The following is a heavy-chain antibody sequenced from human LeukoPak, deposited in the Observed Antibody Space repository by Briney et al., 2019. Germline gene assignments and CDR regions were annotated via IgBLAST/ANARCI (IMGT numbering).Heavy chain of an antibody. CDR2: IKQDGSEK. CDR1: EFTFGSYW. CDR3: ARIYYDTSGDD. V-gene: IGHV3-7*01. Sequence: PGGSLRLSCAASEFTFGSYWMSWVRQAPGKGLEWVAYIKQDGSEKYYVDSVKGRFTVSRDNAKKSLYLQMNSLRAEDTAVYYCARIYYDTSGDDWGQGTLVTVSS. D-gene: IGHD3-22*01. J-gene: IGHJ4*02.